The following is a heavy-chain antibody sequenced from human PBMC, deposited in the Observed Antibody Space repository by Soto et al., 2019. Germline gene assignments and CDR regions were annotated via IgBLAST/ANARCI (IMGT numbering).Heavy chain of an antibody. CDR3: ARDGAGSRRGWYFDL. D-gene: IGHD3-16*01. CDR2: IYYSGST. J-gene: IGHJ2*01. V-gene: IGHV4-59*01. CDR1: GGSISSYY. Sequence: QVQLQESGPGLVKPSETLSLTCTVSGGSISSYYWSWIRQPPGKGLEWIGYIYYSGSTNYNPSLKSRVTISVAPSKNQFARKLSSVTAADTAVYYCARDGAGSRRGWYFDLWGRGTMVTVSS.